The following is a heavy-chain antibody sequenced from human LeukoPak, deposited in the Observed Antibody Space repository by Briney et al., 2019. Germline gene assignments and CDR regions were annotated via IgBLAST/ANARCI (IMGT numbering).Heavy chain of an antibody. CDR3: AKDGQIVGATQDAFDI. V-gene: IGHV3-30*02. J-gene: IGHJ3*02. CDR2: IGYDGSYK. Sequence: GGSLRLSCAASGFTFSNFGMHWVRQAPGKGLEWVAFIGYDGSYKYYADSVKGRFTISRDNSKNTLYLQMNSLRAEDTAVYYCAKDGQIVGATQDAFDIWGQGTMVTVSS. D-gene: IGHD1-26*01. CDR1: GFTFSNFG.